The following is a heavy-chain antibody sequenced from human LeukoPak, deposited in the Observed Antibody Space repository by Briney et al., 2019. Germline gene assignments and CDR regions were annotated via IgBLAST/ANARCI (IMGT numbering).Heavy chain of an antibody. Sequence: GRSLRLSCAASGFTFDDYAMHWVRQAPGKGLECVSGISWNSGSIGYADSVKGRFTISRDNAKNSLYLQMNSLRAEDTALYYCAKDVGSGSYYSPGGAFDIWGQGTMVTVSS. CDR2: ISWNSGSI. CDR1: GFTFDDYA. V-gene: IGHV3-9*01. J-gene: IGHJ3*02. CDR3: AKDVGSGSYYSPGGAFDI. D-gene: IGHD3-10*01.